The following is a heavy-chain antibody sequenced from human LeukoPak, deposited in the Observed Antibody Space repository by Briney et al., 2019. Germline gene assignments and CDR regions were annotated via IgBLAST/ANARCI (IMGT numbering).Heavy chain of an antibody. CDR1: GGSISSGGYY. CDR3: ARDEVTAGRPAGFDP. D-gene: IGHD6-6*01. CDR2: IYNSGST. V-gene: IGHV4-31*03. Sequence: SQTLSLTCSVSGGSISSGGYYWTWIRQRPGKGLEWIGYIYNSGSTYYNPSLQSRVTNSVDTSKNQFSLKLSSVTAADTAVYYCARDEVTAGRPAGFDPWGQGTLVTVSS. J-gene: IGHJ5*02.